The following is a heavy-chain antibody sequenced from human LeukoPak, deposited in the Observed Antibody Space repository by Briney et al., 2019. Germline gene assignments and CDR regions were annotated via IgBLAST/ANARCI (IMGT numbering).Heavy chain of an antibody. V-gene: IGHV3-7*01. J-gene: IGHJ6*03. CDR2: IKQDGNEK. Sequence: GSLILSCAASGSTFSIYWMSWVRQAPGKGLEWVANIKQDGNEKYYVDSVKGRFTISRDNAKNSLYLQMNSLRAEDMAVYYCARAHIVVVPTATGDYYYYYMDVWGKGTTVTVSS. CDR3: ARAHIVVVPTATGDYYYYYMDV. D-gene: IGHD2-2*01. CDR1: GSTFSIYW.